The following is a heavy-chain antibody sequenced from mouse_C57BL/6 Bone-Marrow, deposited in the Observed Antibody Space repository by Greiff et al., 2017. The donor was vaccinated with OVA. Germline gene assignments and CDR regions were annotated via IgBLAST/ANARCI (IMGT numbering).Heavy chain of an antibody. CDR2: IDPENGDT. Sequence: EVHLVESGAELVRPGASVKLSCTASGFNIKDDYMHWVKQRPEQGLEWIGWIDPENGDTEYASKFQGKATITADTSSNTAYLQLSSLTSEDTAVYYCYRHWYFDVWGTGTTVTVSS. J-gene: IGHJ1*03. CDR3: YRHWYFDV. D-gene: IGHD5-5*01. V-gene: IGHV14-4*01. CDR1: GFNIKDDY.